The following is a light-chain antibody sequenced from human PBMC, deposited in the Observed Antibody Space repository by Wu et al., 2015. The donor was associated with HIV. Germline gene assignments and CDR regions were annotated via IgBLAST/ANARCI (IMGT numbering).Light chain of an antibody. V-gene: IGKV3-20*01. CDR3: QQYGPWT. CDR2: GAS. Sequence: EIVSTQSPGTLSLSPGERATLSCRASQSVNSRYLAWYQQKPGQAPRLLIYGASSRATGIPDRFSGSGSGTDFTLTISRLEPEDFAMYYCQQYGPWTFGQGTKVEIK. CDR1: QSVNSRY. J-gene: IGKJ1*01.